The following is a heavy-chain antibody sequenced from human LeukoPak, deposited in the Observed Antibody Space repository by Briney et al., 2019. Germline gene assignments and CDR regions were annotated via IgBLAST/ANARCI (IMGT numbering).Heavy chain of an antibody. CDR1: GGSINGFY. D-gene: IGHD3-10*01. V-gene: IGHV4-59*08. Sequence: SETLSLTCTVSGGSINGFYWSWIRQPPGRRLEWIGYIPYSGSTYYRPSLKSRLTMSLDTSQNQFSLRLNSVTAADTAIYYCARHVISFGESYSQYSFDYWGQGSLVTVSS. J-gene: IGHJ4*02. CDR2: IPYSGST. CDR3: ARHVISFGESYSQYSFDY.